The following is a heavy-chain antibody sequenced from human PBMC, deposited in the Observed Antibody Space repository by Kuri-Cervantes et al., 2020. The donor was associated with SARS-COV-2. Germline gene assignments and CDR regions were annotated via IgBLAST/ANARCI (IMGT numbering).Heavy chain of an antibody. D-gene: IGHD3-10*01. CDR2: IATSGDT. CDR1: GFTLSACD. CDR3: VREAPGSASGITSFDL. Sequence: GESLKISCAASGFTLSACDMHWVRQVTGKGLECVSTIATSGDTYYLNSVKGRFTISRESARNSLYLQMNSLRVEDTAVYYCVREAPGSASGITSFDLWGRGTLVTVSS. J-gene: IGHJ2*01. V-gene: IGHV3-13*01.